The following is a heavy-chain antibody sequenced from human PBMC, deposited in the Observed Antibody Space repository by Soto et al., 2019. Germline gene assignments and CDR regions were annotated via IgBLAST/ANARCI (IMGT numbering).Heavy chain of an antibody. V-gene: IGHV3-23*01. CDR3: AKDAPSQLLPYYYYGMDV. CDR2: ISGSGGST. CDR1: GFTFSSYA. D-gene: IGHD2-2*01. Sequence: PGGSLRLSCAASGFTFSSYAMSWVRQAPGKGLEWVSAISGSGGSTYYADSVKGRFTISRDNSKNTLYLQMNSLRAEDTAVYYCAKDAPSQLLPYYYYGMDVWGQGTTVTVSS. J-gene: IGHJ6*02.